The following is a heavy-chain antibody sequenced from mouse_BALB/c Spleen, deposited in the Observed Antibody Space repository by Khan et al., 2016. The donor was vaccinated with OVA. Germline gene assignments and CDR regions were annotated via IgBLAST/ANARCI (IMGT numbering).Heavy chain of an antibody. Sequence: EVQLQESGPGLVKPSQSLSLTCTVTGYSITSDYAWNWIRQFPGNKLEWMGYISYSGRTSSNPSLKSRISIPRDTSKTQFFLQVNSVTTEDTATYYCARSVTITTVVATDFDYWGQGTTLTVSS. V-gene: IGHV3-2*02. CDR2: ISYSGRT. D-gene: IGHD1-1*01. J-gene: IGHJ2*01. CDR3: ARSVTITTVVATDFDY. CDR1: GYSITSDYA.